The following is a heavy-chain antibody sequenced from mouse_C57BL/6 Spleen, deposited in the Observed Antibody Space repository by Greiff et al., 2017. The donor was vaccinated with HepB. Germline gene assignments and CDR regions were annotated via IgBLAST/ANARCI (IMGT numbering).Heavy chain of an antibody. J-gene: IGHJ4*01. Sequence: VQLQESGPGLVAPSQSLSITCTVSGFSLTSYGVHWVRQPPGKGLEWLVVIWSDGSTTYNSAPKSRLSISKDNSKSQVFLKMNSLQTDDTAMYYCARHGGGNYYAMDYWGQGTSVTVSS. CDR3: ARHGGGNYYAMDY. D-gene: IGHD1-1*02. V-gene: IGHV2-6-1*01. CDR1: GFSLTSYG. CDR2: IWSDGST.